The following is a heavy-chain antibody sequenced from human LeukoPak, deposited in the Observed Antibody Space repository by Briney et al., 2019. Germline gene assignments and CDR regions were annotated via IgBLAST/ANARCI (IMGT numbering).Heavy chain of an antibody. CDR2: IYYSGNT. CDR3: ARADTSGYYRYYFDY. CDR1: GDSISSYY. J-gene: IGHJ4*02. V-gene: IGHV4-59*01. D-gene: IGHD3-22*01. Sequence: PSETLSLTCTVSGDSISSYYWSWIRQPPGKGLEWIGYIYYSGNTNQNPFLKSRVTISVDTSKNQFSLKLSSVTAADTAVYYCARADTSGYYRYYFDYWGQGTLVTVSS.